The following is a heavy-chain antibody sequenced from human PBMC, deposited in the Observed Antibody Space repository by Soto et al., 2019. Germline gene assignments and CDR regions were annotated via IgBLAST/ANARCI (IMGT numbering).Heavy chain of an antibody. J-gene: IGHJ4*02. CDR1: GYTFTSYG. CDR3: ATKYYYDSSGYYPFDY. D-gene: IGHD3-22*01. V-gene: IGHV1-18*01. Sequence: QVQLVQSGAEVKKPGASVKVSCKASGYTFTSYGISWVRQAPGQGLEWMGWISAYNGNTNYAQKLQGRVTMTTDTSTRTASMELRSLRSDDTAVYYRATKYYYDSSGYYPFDYWGQGTLVTVSS. CDR2: ISAYNGNT.